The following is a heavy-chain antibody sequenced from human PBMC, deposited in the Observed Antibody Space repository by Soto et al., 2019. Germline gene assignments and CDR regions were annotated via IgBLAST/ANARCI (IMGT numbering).Heavy chain of an antibody. D-gene: IGHD3-10*01. CDR1: GFTFSSYE. V-gene: IGHV3-48*03. J-gene: IGHJ6*02. CDR2: ISSSGSTI. CDR3: ARARLLPPRGDCMDV. Sequence: EVQLVESGGGLVQPGGSLRLSCAASGFTFSSYEMNWVRQAPGKGLEWVSYISSSGSTIYYADSVKGRFTISRDNAKNSRYLQMTSLRAEDTAVYYCARARLLPPRGDCMDVWGQGTTVTVSS.